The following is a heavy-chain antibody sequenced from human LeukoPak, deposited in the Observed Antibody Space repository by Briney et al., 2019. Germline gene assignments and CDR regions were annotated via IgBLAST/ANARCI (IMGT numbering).Heavy chain of an antibody. V-gene: IGHV3-53*01. D-gene: IGHD6-13*01. CDR1: GFTVSSNS. Sequence: GSLRLPCAASGFTVSSNSMSWVRQAPGKGLEWVSIIYSSSSTYYADSVKGRCTISRDNSKNTLFLQMNSLRAEDTAVYYCARSESSSWYEFDYWGQGTLVTVSS. CDR3: ARSESSSWYEFDY. CDR2: IYSSSST. J-gene: IGHJ4*02.